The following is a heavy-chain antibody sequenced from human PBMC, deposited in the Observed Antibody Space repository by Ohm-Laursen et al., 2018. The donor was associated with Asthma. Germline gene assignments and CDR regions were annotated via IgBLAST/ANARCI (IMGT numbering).Heavy chain of an antibody. CDR1: GFTSRSYA. J-gene: IGHJ3*02. Sequence: SLRLSCAAFGFTSRSYAMHWVRQAPGKGLEWVSIITSDGSWTSYADSVKGRFTISRDNSKNTLYMQMNSLRAEDTAVYYCARRDFSGGDPSAAFDIWGQGTMVTVSS. CDR3: ARRDFSGGDPSAAFDI. D-gene: IGHD2-21*02. V-gene: IGHV3-30-3*01. CDR2: ITSDGSWT.